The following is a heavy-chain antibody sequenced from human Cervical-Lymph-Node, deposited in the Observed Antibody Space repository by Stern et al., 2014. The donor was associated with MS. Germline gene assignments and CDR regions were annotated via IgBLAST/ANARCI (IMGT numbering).Heavy chain of an antibody. J-gene: IGHJ4*02. Sequence: QVTLKESGPTLVKPTQTLTLTCTFSGFSLSTSGVGVGWIRQPTGKALEWLALIYWDDDKRYSPSLKSRLTITKDTSKNQVVLTMTNMDPVDTATYYCAHTNYDSSLGYFDYWGQGTLVTVSS. V-gene: IGHV2-5*02. D-gene: IGHD3-22*01. CDR1: GFSLSTSGVG. CDR3: AHTNYDSSLGYFDY. CDR2: IYWDDDK.